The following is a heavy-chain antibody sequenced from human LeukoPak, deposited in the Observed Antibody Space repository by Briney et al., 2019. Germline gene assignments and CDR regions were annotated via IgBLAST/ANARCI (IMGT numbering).Heavy chain of an antibody. CDR1: GGTFSSYA. V-gene: IGHV1-69*04. CDR3: AREGIAVAPDAFDI. D-gene: IGHD6-19*01. Sequence: SVKVSCKASGGTFSSYAISWVRQAPGQGLEWMGRIIPILGIANYAQKFQGRVTITADKSTSTAYMELSSLRSEDTAVYYCAREGIAVAPDAFDIWGQGTMVTVSS. CDR2: IIPILGIA. J-gene: IGHJ3*02.